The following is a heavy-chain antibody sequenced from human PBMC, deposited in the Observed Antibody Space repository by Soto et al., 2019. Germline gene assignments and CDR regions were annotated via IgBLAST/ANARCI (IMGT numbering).Heavy chain of an antibody. V-gene: IGHV1-3*01. J-gene: IGHJ3*02. CDR2: INAGNGNT. Sequence: ASVKVSCKASGYTFTSYAMHWVRQAPGQRLEWMGWINAGNGNTKYSQKFQGRVTITRDTSASTAYMELSSLRSEDTAVYYCAADRLLHDAFDIWGQGTMVTVSS. D-gene: IGHD3-22*01. CDR1: GYTFTSYA. CDR3: AADRLLHDAFDI.